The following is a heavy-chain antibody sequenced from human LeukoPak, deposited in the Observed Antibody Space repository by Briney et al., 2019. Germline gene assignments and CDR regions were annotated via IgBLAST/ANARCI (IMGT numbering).Heavy chain of an antibody. CDR1: GGSISSYY. J-gene: IGHJ4*02. CDR2: IYYSGST. CDR3: ASADPYSSSWTFDY. V-gene: IGHV4-59*01. D-gene: IGHD6-13*01. Sequence: PSETLSLTCTVSGGSISSYYWSWIRQPPGKGLEWIGYIYYSGSTNYNPSLKSRVTISVDTSKNQFSLKLSSVTAADTAVYYCASADPYSSSWTFDYWGQGTLVTVSS.